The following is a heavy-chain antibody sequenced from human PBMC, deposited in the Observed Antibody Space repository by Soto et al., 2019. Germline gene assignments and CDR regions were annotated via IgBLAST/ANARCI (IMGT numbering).Heavy chain of an antibody. J-gene: IGHJ5*02. D-gene: IGHD6-13*01. CDR2: ISYDGSNK. V-gene: IGHV3-30*18. Sequence: TGGSLRLSCAASGFTVSSNYMSWVRQAPGKGLEWVAVISYDGSNKYYADSVKGRFTISRDNSKNTLYLQMNSLRAEDTAVYYCAKDLYPIAAAAPNWFDPWGQGTLVTVSS. CDR1: GFTVSSNY. CDR3: AKDLYPIAAAAPNWFDP.